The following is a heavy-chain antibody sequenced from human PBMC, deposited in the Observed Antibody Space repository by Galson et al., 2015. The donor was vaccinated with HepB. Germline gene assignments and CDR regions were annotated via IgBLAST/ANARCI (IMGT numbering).Heavy chain of an antibody. CDR3: ARSHYDILTAAVGAFDI. Sequence: QSGAEVKKPGESLKISCKGSGYSFTSYWIGWVRQMPGKGLEWMGIIYPGDSDTRYSPSFQGQVTISADKSISTAYLQWSSLKASDTAMYYCARSHYDILTAAVGAFDIWGQGTMVTVSS. J-gene: IGHJ3*02. CDR1: GYSFTSYW. CDR2: IYPGDSDT. V-gene: IGHV5-51*01. D-gene: IGHD3-9*01.